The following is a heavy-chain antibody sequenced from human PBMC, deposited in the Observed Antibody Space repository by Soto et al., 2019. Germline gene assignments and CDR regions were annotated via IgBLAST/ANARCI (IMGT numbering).Heavy chain of an antibody. CDR1: GFTLSGYA. CDR3: ARRARPDFYYMAV. CDR2: IRSNGVGT. J-gene: IGHJ6*03. V-gene: IGHV3-64*01. Sequence: EVQLAESGGGLAQPGGSLRLSCAASGFTLSGYAMDWVRQAPGEGLEYVSGIRSNGVGTYYANSVQGRFTISRDNSKNTVYRQVGSLRPEDMAVYYCARRARPDFYYMAVRGKGTTDMVSS. D-gene: IGHD6-6*01.